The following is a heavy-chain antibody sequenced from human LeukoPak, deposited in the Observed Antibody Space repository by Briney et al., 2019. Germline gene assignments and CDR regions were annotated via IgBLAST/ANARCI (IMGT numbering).Heavy chain of an antibody. J-gene: IGHJ1*01. D-gene: IGHD3-22*01. Sequence: GGSLRLSCTVSGFTVSSNSMSWVRQAPGKGLEWVSFIYSDNTHYSDSVKGRFTISRDNSKNTLYLQMNSLRAEDTAVYYCARDLGYHDSSGYYRGAEYFQHWGQGTLVTVSS. CDR1: GFTVSSNS. V-gene: IGHV3-53*01. CDR3: ARDLGYHDSSGYYRGAEYFQH. CDR2: IYSDNT.